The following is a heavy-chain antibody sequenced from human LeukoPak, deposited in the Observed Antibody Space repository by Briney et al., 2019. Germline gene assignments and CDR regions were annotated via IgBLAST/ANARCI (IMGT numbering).Heavy chain of an antibody. V-gene: IGHV4-39*01. D-gene: IGHD1-14*01. CDR3: ARLYITHQILDY. CDR2: IYYSGST. CDR1: GGSISSSSYY. J-gene: IGHJ4*02. Sequence: PSETLSLTCTVSGGSISSSSYYWGWIRQPPGKGLEWIGSIYYSGSTYYNPSLKSRVTISVDTSKNQFSLKLSSVTAADTAVYYCARLYITHQILDYWGQGTLVTVSS.